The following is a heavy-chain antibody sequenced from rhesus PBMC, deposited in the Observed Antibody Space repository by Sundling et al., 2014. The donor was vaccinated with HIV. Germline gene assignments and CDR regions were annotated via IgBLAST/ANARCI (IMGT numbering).Heavy chain of an antibody. V-gene: IGHV4-173*01. CDR3: ARGYCSGTVCFYYALQY. D-gene: IGHD2-39*02. Sequence: QVQLQESGPGLVKPSESLPLTCDVSGGSISSNYWSWIRQPPGKGLEWIGRISGSGGSTDYNPSLKSRVTFSKDTSKNQLSLKMTSVTAADTAVYYCARGYCSGTVCFYYALQYWGQGVVVTVSS. CDR1: GGSISSNY. CDR2: ISGSGGST. J-gene: IGHJ6*01.